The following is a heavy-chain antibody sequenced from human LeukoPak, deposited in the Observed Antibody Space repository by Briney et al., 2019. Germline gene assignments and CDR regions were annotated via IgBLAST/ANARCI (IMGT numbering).Heavy chain of an antibody. CDR3: ARIWNSMFDY. CDR1: GFSVSSNY. CDR2: IYSGGST. Sequence: GGSLRLSCAAAGFSVSSNYMSWVRQAPGKGLEWVSVIYSGGSTYYADSVKGRFTISRDNSKNTLYLQMNSLRAEDTAVYYCARIWNSMFDYWGQGTLVTVSS. D-gene: IGHD1-7*01. J-gene: IGHJ4*02. V-gene: IGHV3-53*01.